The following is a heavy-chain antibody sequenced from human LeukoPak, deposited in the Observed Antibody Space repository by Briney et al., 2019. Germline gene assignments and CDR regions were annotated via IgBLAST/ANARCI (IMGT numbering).Heavy chain of an antibody. CDR3: AREGQQLVPPFDY. D-gene: IGHD6-6*01. J-gene: IGHJ4*02. V-gene: IGHV4-38-2*02. CDR2: IYVSGST. CDR1: GYSISSGYD. Sequence: SETLSLTCTVSGYSISSGYDWGWIRQPAGKGLEWIGRIYVSGSTNYNPSLESRVTISVDTSKNQFSLQLTSLTAADTAVYYCAREGQQLVPPFDYWGQGTLVTVSS.